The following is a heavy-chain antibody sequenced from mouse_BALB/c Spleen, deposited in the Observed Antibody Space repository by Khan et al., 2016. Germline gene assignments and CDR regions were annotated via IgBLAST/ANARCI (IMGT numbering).Heavy chain of an antibody. Sequence: VQLQEAGAELARPGASVKMSCKASGYTFTIYTMHWVKQRPGQGLQWIGYINPSRGYTNYNQKFKDKATLTADKSSSTAYMQLSSLTSEDTAVYYCARSRRMGSNYLVDYWGQGTTLTVSS. J-gene: IGHJ2*01. CDR3: ARSRRMGSNYLVDY. D-gene: IGHD2-5*01. CDR1: GYTFTIYT. V-gene: IGHV1-4*01. CDR2: INPSRGYT.